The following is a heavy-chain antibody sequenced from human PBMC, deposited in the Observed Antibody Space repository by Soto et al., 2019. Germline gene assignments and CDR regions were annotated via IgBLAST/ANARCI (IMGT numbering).Heavy chain of an antibody. CDR1: GSSISSPHY. CDR2: VFYSGST. J-gene: IGHJ4*02. D-gene: IGHD1-20*01. CDR3: ARHYNTGAFFDY. Sequence: QLQLQESGPGLVKPSETLSLTCIVCGSSISSPHYWGWIRQPPGKGLEWIGSVFYSGSTYYNPSRKSRVTISVDTSKNQFSLKLSSVTAADTAVYYCARHYNTGAFFDYWGQGTLVTVSS. V-gene: IGHV4-39*01.